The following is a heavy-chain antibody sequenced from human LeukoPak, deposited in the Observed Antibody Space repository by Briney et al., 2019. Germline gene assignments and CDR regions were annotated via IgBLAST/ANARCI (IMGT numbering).Heavy chain of an antibody. CDR2: ISGSGGST. V-gene: IGHV3-23*01. CDR1: GFTFSSYA. J-gene: IGHJ4*02. D-gene: IGHD3-22*01. Sequence: GGSLRLSCAASGFTFSSYAMSWVRQAPGKGLEWVTAISGSGGSTYYADSVKGRFTISRDNSKNTLYLQMNSLRAEDTAVYYCARETMIVAQADYFDYWGQGTLVTVSS. CDR3: ARETMIVAQADYFDY.